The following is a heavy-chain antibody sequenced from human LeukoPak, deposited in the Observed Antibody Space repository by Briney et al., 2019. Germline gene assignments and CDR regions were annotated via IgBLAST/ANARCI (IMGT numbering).Heavy chain of an antibody. CDR2: ISGSGGST. CDR1: GFTFSSYA. V-gene: IGHV3-23*01. CDR3: ARDSWGQPAAGPSGY. D-gene: IGHD6-13*01. Sequence: PGGSLRLSCAASGFTFSSYAMSWVRQAPGKGLEWVSVISGSGGSTYYADSVKGRFTISRDNSKNTLYLQMNSLRAEDTAVYYCARDSWGQPAAGPSGYWGQGTLVTVSS. J-gene: IGHJ4*02.